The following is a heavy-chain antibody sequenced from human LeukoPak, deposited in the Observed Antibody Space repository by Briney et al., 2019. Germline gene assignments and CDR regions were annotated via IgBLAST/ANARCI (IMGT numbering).Heavy chain of an antibody. D-gene: IGHD2-2*01. CDR2: ISYDGSNK. CDR1: GFTFSSYG. V-gene: IGHV3-30*03. Sequence: GRSLRLSCAASGFTFSSYGMHWVRQAPGKGLEWVAVISYDGSNKYYADSVKGRFTISRDNSKNTLYLQMNSLRAGDTAVYYCGGGSCSSTSCYLEDIWGQGTMVTVSS. CDR3: GGGSCSSTSCYLEDI. J-gene: IGHJ3*02.